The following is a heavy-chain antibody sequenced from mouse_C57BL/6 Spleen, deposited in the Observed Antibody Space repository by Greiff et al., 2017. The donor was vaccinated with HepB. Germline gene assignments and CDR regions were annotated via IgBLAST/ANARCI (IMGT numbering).Heavy chain of an antibody. D-gene: IGHD1-2*01. CDR2: IYPGDGDT. CDR3: ARSLTTAHTGAMDY. V-gene: IGHV1-80*01. Sequence: VQLQQSGAELVKPGASVKISCKASGYAFSSYWMNWVKQRPGKGLEWIGQIYPGDGDTNYNGKFKGKATLTADKSSSTAYMQLSSLTSEDSAVYFCARSLTTAHTGAMDYWGQGTSVTVSS. CDR1: GYAFSSYW. J-gene: IGHJ4*01.